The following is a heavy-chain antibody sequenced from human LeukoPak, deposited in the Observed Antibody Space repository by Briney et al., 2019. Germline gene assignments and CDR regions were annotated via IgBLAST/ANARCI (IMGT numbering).Heavy chain of an antibody. CDR1: GYTFTSYA. D-gene: IGHD6-6*01. J-gene: IGHJ4*02. V-gene: IGHV1-3*01. CDR2: INAGNGNT. Sequence: ASVKVSCKASGYTFTSYAMHWVRQAPGQRLEWMGWINAGNGNTKYSQKFQGRVTITRDTSASTAYMELRSLRSDDTAVYYCARDLSIAAPLPDYWGQGTLVTVSS. CDR3: ARDLSIAAPLPDY.